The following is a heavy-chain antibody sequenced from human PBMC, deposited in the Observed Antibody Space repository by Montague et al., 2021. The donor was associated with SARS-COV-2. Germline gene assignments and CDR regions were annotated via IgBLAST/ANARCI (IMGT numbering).Heavy chain of an antibody. Sequence: KRFYSDSVKGRFTISRDHSNNTLYLQLNSLKYEDTAVYFCARDSGDSHGDDYFYLWGQGTLGIVSS. V-gene: IGHV3-30*01. J-gene: IGHJ1*01. CDR3: ARDSGDSHGDDYFYL. CDR2: KR. D-gene: IGHD4-17*01.